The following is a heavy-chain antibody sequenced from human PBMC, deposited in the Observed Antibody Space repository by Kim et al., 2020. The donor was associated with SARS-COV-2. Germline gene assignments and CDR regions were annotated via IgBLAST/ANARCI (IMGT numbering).Heavy chain of an antibody. J-gene: IGHJ6*02. CDR1: GFTFSSYG. CDR3: ARDSYYDILTGYPLGYYYYGMDV. V-gene: IGHV3-33*05. CDR2: ISYDGSNK. D-gene: IGHD3-9*01. Sequence: GGSLRLSCAASGFTFSSYGMHWVRQAPGKGLEWVAVISYDGSNKYYADSVKGRFTISRDNSKNTLYLQMNSLRAEDTAVYYCARDSYYDILTGYPLGYYYYGMDVWGQGTTVTVSS.